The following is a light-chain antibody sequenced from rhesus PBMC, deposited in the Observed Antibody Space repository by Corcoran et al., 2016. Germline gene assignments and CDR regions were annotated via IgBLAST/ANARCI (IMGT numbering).Light chain of an antibody. V-gene: IGKV3S11*01. CDR1: QSVSSY. CDR3: YQHYNSWHT. Sequence: QVILTQSPATLSLSPGERATLSCRASQSVSSYLAWYQQKPGQAPRLLIYGAASRATGIPDRFSGRGSGTDFPLLISSLAPKDVGLYSYQHYNSWHTFGPGTKLYIK. CDR2: GAA. J-gene: IGKJ3*01.